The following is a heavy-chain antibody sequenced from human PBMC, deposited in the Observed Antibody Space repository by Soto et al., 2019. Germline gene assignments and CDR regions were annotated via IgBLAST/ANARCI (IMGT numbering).Heavy chain of an antibody. V-gene: IGHV3-23*01. CDR3: AKSRDGYKGYFDY. CDR1: GFSFSSYV. D-gene: IGHD5-12*01. CDR2: ISGSGGST. J-gene: IGHJ4*02. Sequence: GSLRLSCAASGFSFSSYVMNWVRQAPGKGLEWVSSISGSGGSTYNADSVKGRFTISRDNSKNTLYLQMNSLRAEDTAVYYCAKSRDGYKGYFDYWGQGTLVTVSS.